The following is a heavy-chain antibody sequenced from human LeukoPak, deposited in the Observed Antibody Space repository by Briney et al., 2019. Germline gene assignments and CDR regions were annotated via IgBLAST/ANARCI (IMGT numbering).Heavy chain of an antibody. Sequence: PSQTLSLTCAISGDSVSSNTATWSWIRLSPSRGLEWLGRTNYRSKWSNEYAVTVKSRTTINSDTSKNQFSLQLNSVTPEDTAVYYCARGIYSIGFDYWGQGTLVTVSS. D-gene: IGHD5-12*01. J-gene: IGHJ4*02. CDR2: TNYRSKWSN. CDR3: ARGIYSIGFDY. V-gene: IGHV6-1*01. CDR1: GDSVSSNTAT.